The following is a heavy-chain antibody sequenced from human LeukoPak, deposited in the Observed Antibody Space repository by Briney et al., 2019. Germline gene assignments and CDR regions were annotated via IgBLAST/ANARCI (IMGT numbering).Heavy chain of an antibody. D-gene: IGHD6-13*01. J-gene: IGHJ5*02. CDR3: ARDSRSSNWYTNWFDP. CDR2: IYYSEST. V-gene: IGHV4-61*01. CDR1: GGSFSSGSHY. Sequence: SETLSLTCTVSGGSFSSGSHYWSWIRQPPGKGLEWIGYIYYSESTNYNPSLKSRVTISVDASKNQFSLKLNSVTAADTAVYYCARDSRSSNWYTNWFDPWGQGTLVTVSS.